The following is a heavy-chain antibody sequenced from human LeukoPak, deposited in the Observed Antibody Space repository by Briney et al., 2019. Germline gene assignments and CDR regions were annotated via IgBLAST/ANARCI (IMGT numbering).Heavy chain of an antibody. CDR2: IYYSGST. J-gene: IGHJ4*02. CDR3: ARHGASGSYLYYFDY. Sequence: SETLSLTFTVSGGSIGSYYWSWIRQTPGKGLEWIGYIYYSGSTNYNPSLKSRVTISVDTSKNQFSLKLSSVTAADTAVYFCARHGASGSYLYYFDYWGQGTLVTVSS. V-gene: IGHV4-59*08. D-gene: IGHD1-26*01. CDR1: GGSIGSYY.